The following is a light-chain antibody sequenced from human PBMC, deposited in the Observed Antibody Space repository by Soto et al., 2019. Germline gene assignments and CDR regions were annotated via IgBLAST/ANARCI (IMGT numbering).Light chain of an antibody. CDR3: QQYGSSPRT. V-gene: IGKV3-20*01. CDR2: DAS. J-gene: IGKJ1*01. Sequence: PGERATLSCRASQSIGTFFAWYQQKPGQAPRLLIYDASSRATGIPDRFSGSGSGTDFTLTISRLEPEDFAVYYCQQYGSSPRTFGQGTKVEIK. CDR1: QSIGTF.